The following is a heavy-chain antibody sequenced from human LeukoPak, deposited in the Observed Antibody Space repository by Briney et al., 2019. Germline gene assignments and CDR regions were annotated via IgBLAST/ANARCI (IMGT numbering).Heavy chain of an antibody. CDR3: ARGITGTLYYYYYYMDV. Sequence: ASVKVSCKASGGTFSRYAINWVRQAPGQGLEWMGGIIPTFGTANYAQKFQGRVTITADESTSTAYMELSSLRSEDTAVYYCARGITGTLYYYYYYMDVWGKGTTVTVSS. V-gene: IGHV1-69*13. CDR2: IIPTFGTA. D-gene: IGHD1-7*01. J-gene: IGHJ6*03. CDR1: GGTFSRYA.